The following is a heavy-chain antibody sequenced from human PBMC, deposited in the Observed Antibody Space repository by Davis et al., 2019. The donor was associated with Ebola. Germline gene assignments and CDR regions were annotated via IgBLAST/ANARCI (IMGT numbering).Heavy chain of an antibody. Sequence: GESLKISCAASGFTFSSYAMHWVRQAPGKGLEWVAVISYDGSNKYYADSVKGRFTISRDNSKNTLYLQMNSLRAEDTAVYYCTGGNSPDYWGQGTLVTVSS. CDR3: TGGNSPDY. D-gene: IGHD4-23*01. CDR2: ISYDGSNK. CDR1: GFTFSSYA. J-gene: IGHJ4*02. V-gene: IGHV3-30-3*01.